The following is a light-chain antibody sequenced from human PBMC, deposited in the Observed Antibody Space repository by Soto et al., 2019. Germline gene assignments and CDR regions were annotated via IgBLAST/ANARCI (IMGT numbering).Light chain of an antibody. CDR3: ISYTGSSTSYV. V-gene: IGLV2-14*01. J-gene: IGLJ1*01. CDR1: RXDIGSYNY. Sequence: QSALTQPASVSGSPGQSITISCSGTRXDIGSYNYVAWYQQFPGKTPKILIYGVSNRPSGVSSRFSGSKSGNTASLTISGLRAEDEADYYCISYTGSSTSYVFGSGTKVTVL. CDR2: GVS.